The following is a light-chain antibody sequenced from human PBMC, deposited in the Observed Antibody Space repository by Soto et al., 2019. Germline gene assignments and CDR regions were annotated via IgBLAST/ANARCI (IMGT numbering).Light chain of an antibody. CDR1: QSVGSRW. CDR3: QQYYSSRT. Sequence: EIVLTQSPGTVSLSPGERATLSCRASQSVGSRWLAWYQQKPGQAPRVLIYGGSNRATGIPDRFSESGSGTDFTLTISILEPEDFAVYYCQQYYSSRTFGQGTKVEMK. V-gene: IGKV3-20*01. J-gene: IGKJ1*01. CDR2: GGS.